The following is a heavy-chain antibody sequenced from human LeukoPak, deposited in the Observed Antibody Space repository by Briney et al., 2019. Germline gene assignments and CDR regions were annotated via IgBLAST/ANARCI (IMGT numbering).Heavy chain of an antibody. D-gene: IGHD1-14*01. J-gene: IGHJ4*02. CDR3: ARNLGTTSYYFDY. CDR1: GFTFSSYG. Sequence: GRSLRLSCAASGFTFSSYGMHWVRQAPGKGLEWVAVIWYDGSNKYYADSVKGQFTISRDNSKNTLYLQMNSLRAEDTAVYYCARNLGTTSYYFDYWGQGTLVTVSS. CDR2: IWYDGSNK. V-gene: IGHV3-33*01.